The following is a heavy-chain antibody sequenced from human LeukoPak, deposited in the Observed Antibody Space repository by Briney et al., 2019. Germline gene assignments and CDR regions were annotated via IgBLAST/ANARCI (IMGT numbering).Heavy chain of an antibody. J-gene: IGHJ4*02. V-gene: IGHV3-23*01. CDR2: ISGSGGST. Sequence: GGSLRPSCAASGFTFSSYVMSWVRQAPGKGLEWVSAISGSGGSTYYTDSVKGRFTISRDNSKDTLYLQMNSLRAEDTAVYYCAKDARAGGYWGQGTLVTVSS. CDR1: GFTFSSYV. D-gene: IGHD4-23*01. CDR3: AKDARAGGY.